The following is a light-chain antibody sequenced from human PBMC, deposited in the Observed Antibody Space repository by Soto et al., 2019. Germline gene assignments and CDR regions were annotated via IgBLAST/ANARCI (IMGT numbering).Light chain of an antibody. CDR2: EDI. V-gene: IGLV2-8*01. CDR1: SSDVVGHSF. J-gene: IGLJ2*01. CDR3: SSYSYSKSVI. Sequence: QSVLSQPPSASGSPGQSVTISCTGTSSDVVGHSFVSWYQQRPGKAPKLMIYEDIKRPSWVPDRFSGSKSGNPASLTVSGLQSEDEADYYCSSYSYSKSVIFGGGTKLTVL.